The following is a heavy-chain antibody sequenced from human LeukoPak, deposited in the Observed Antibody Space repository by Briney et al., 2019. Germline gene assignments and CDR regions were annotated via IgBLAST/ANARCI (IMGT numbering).Heavy chain of an antibody. J-gene: IGHJ4*02. CDR1: GFTFSSYG. Sequence: GGSLRLSCAASGFTFSSYGIHWVRQASGKRPEWVAVISNDGSNKYYADSVQGRFTISRDNSKNTLYLQMNSLRAEDTAVYYCAKTPTYDYGGNGYCNWGQGTLVTVSS. V-gene: IGHV3-30*18. CDR3: AKTPTYDYGGNGYCN. CDR2: ISNDGSNK. D-gene: IGHD4-23*01.